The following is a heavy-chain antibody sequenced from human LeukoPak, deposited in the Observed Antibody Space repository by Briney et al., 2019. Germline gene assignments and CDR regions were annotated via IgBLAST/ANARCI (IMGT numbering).Heavy chain of an antibody. V-gene: IGHV4-59*01. Sequence: PSETLSLTFTVSGGSLSIYYWSWIRQPPGKGLEWIGYIYYSGSTNYNPSLKSRVTISVDTSKNQFSLKLSSVTAADTAVYYCAGGDSTGWFPFDYWGQGTLVTVSS. J-gene: IGHJ4*02. CDR3: AGGDSTGWFPFDY. D-gene: IGHD6-19*01. CDR1: GGSLSIYY. CDR2: IYYSGST.